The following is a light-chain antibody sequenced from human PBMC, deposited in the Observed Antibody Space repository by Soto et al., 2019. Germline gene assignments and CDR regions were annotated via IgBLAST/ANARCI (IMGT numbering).Light chain of an antibody. CDR2: AAS. CDR3: QTGYSTPYN. J-gene: IGKJ2*01. V-gene: IGKV1-39*01. Sequence: DIQMTQSPSSLSASVGDRVTITCRASQSISSYLNWYQQKPGKAPKLLIYAASSLQSGVPSRFSGSGSGTDFTLPISRLQPEDFATYYCQTGYSTPYNFGQGTKLEIK. CDR1: QSISSY.